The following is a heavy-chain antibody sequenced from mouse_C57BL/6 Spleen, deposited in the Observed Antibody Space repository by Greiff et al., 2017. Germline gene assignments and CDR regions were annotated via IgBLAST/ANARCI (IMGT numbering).Heavy chain of an antibody. CDR3: ARSSYDYYAMDY. V-gene: IGHV14-3*01. Sequence: VQLQQSVAELVRPGASVKLSCTASGFTFKNSYMSWVKQRPEQGLEWIGRIDPASGNTKYAAKFQGKATIAADTSSNTSYLQLSSLTSEDTANYYCARSSYDYYAMDYWGQGTSVTVSA. CDR1: GFTFKNSY. J-gene: IGHJ4*01. D-gene: IGHD2-10*02. CDR2: IDPASGNT.